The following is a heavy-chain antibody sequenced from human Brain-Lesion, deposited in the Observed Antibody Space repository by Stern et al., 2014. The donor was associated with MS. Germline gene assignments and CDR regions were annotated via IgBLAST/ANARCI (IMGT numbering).Heavy chain of an antibody. CDR1: GYIFTGYY. CDR3: ARDQRGITIFGVVTDYYYLGMDV. CDR2: LNPNTGGP. V-gene: IGHV1-2*02. J-gene: IGHJ6*02. Sequence: DQLVESGAEVKKPGASVKVSCQTSGYIFTGYYIHWVRQAPGQGLEWMAWLNPNTGGPKYAQKFQGRVTMSRDTSISTAYVELSSLTSDDTAVYYCARDQRGITIFGVVTDYYYLGMDVWGQGTTVTVSS. D-gene: IGHD3-3*01.